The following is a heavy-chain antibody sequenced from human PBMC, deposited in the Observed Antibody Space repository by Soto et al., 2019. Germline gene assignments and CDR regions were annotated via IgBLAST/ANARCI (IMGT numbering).Heavy chain of an antibody. CDR3: AKAEYSSDYYYGMDV. Sequence: GGSLRLSCAASGFTFISYAISWVRLAPGKGLEWVSTITGSGSGYNTFYTDSVKGRFSISRDNSENTVYLQMNSLRAEDTAMYFCAKAEYSSDYYYGMDVWGHGTAVTVSS. V-gene: IGHV3-23*01. CDR1: GFTFISYA. CDR2: ITGSGSGYNT. J-gene: IGHJ6*02. D-gene: IGHD6-6*01.